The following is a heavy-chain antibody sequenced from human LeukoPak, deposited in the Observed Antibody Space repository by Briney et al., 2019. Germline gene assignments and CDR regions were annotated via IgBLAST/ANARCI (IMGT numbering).Heavy chain of an antibody. CDR1: GFTFSSSA. J-gene: IGHJ4*02. CDR2: ISASGGST. V-gene: IGHV3-23*01. D-gene: IGHD1-26*01. CDR3: AKDQRWESPHYLDS. Sequence: GGSLRLSCAASGFTFSSSAMSWVRQVPGKGLEWFSGISASGGSTYYADSVRGRFTISRDNSKNTLYVQMNSLRDEDTAVYYSAKDQRWESPHYLDSWGQGTLVTVSS.